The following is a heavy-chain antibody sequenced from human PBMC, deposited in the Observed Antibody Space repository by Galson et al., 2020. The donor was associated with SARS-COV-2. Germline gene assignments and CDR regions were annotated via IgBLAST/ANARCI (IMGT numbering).Heavy chain of an antibody. CDR2: ISTSSSYT. CDR3: ARDEGIRGYNYGRLYYGMDV. CDR1: NTYS. J-gene: IGHJ6*04. V-gene: IGHV3-21*01. D-gene: IGHD5-18*01. Sequence: NTYSMNWVRLAPGKGLEWVSSISTSSSYTYYVGSVKVRFSISRDNPRNSLYLQMNSQRAEDTAVYYCARDEGIRGYNYGRLYYGMDVLGKGTTVTVSS.